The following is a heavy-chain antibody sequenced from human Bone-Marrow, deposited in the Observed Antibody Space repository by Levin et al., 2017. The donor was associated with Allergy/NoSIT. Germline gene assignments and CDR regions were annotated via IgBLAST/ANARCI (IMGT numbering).Heavy chain of an antibody. CDR3: ARASSGWSVDY. CDR1: GFTFSSYA. CDR2: ISSNGGST. Sequence: GGSLRLSCAASGFTFSSYAMHWVRQAPGKGLEYVSAISSNGGSTYYANSVKGRFTISRDNSKNTLYLQMGSLRAEDMAVYYCARASSGWSVDYWGQGTLVTVSS. J-gene: IGHJ4*02. D-gene: IGHD6-19*01. V-gene: IGHV3-64*01.